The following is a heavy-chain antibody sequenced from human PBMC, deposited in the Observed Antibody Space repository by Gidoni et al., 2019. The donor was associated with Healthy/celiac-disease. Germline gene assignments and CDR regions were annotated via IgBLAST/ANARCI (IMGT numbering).Heavy chain of an antibody. J-gene: IGHJ6*02. D-gene: IGHD6-13*01. Sequence: EVQLVESVAGLVQPGGSLSLSCAASGFTFSSNYISWVRHAPGKGLEWVSVIYSGGSTYYADSVKGRFTISREKSKNTLYLQMNSLRAEDTAVYYCAVKSIAAAGTLTPDYYYYGMDVWGQGTTVTVSS. V-gene: IGHV3-66*01. CDR2: IYSGGST. CDR1: GFTFSSNY. CDR3: AVKSIAAAGTLTPDYYYYGMDV.